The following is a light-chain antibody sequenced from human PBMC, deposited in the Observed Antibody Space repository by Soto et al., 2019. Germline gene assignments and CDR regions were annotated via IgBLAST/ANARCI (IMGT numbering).Light chain of an antibody. CDR1: SSDVGGYNY. V-gene: IGLV2-14*01. Sequence: QSALTQPASVSGSPGQSITISCTGTSSDVGGYNYVSWYQQHPGKAPKLMIYEVSNRPSGVSNRFSGSKSGNTASLTISGLQAEDEADYYCSSYTSSSNLLWVFGGGTKLTVL. CDR3: SSYTSSSNLLWV. J-gene: IGLJ3*02. CDR2: EVS.